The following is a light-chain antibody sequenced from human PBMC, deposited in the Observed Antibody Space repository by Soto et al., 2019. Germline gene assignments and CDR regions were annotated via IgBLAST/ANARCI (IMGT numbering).Light chain of an antibody. CDR3: QQYNNYPWT. J-gene: IGKJ1*01. V-gene: IGKV1-5*03. Sequence: DILMTQSPSTLSASVGDRVTITCRASQSISSWLAWYQQKPGKAHKLLIYKASSLESGVPSRFSGSGSGTEFTLTISSLQPDDFATYYCQQYNNYPWTFGQGTKVEIK. CDR2: KAS. CDR1: QSISSW.